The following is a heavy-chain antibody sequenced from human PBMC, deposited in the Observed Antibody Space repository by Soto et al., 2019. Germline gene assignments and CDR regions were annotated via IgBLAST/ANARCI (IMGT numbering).Heavy chain of an antibody. Sequence: GASVKVSCKASGYTFTSYYMHWVRQAPGQGLEWMGIINPSGGSTSYAQKFQGRVTMTRDTSTSTVYMELSSLRSEDTAVYYCASQLRYFDWLSTRYYYYGMDVWGQGTTVTVSS. CDR2: INPSGGST. CDR3: ASQLRYFDWLSTRYYYYGMDV. V-gene: IGHV1-46*01. D-gene: IGHD3-9*01. CDR1: GYTFTSYY. J-gene: IGHJ6*02.